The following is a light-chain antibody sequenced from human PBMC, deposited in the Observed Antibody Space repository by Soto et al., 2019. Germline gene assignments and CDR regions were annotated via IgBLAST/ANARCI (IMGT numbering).Light chain of an antibody. J-gene: IGKJ4*01. CDR1: QGINSA. CDR2: DAS. V-gene: IGKV1-13*02. Sequence: AIQLTQSPSSLSASVGDRVTITCRASQGINSALAWYPQKSGTAPKLLIYDASSLESGVPSRFSGSGSGTDFALTISSLQPEDFATYYCQQCNVYPLTFGGGTRWIS. CDR3: QQCNVYPLT.